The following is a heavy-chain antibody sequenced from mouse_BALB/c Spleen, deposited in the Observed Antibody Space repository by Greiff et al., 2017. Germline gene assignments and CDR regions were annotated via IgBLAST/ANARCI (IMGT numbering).Heavy chain of an antibody. CDR1: GYTFTSYW. J-gene: IGHJ2*01. Sequence: QVQLQQSGAELAKPGASVKMSCKASGYTFTSYWMHWVKQRPGQGLEWIGYINPSTGYTEYNQKFKDKATLTADKSSSTAYMQLSSLTSEDSAVYYCAGYDRSFFDYWGQGTTLTVSS. CDR2: INPSTGYT. V-gene: IGHV1-7*01. D-gene: IGHD2-14*01. CDR3: AGYDRSFFDY.